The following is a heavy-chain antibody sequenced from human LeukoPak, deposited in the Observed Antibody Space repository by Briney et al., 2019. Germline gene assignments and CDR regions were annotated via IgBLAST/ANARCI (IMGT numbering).Heavy chain of an antibody. Sequence: PGGSLRLSCSASGCTFSSYAMHWVRQAPGKGLEYVSAISSNGGSTYYADSVKGRFTISRDNSKNTLYLQMSSLRAEDTAVYYCVKDLSGSTVTTKYFDYWGQGTLVTVSS. J-gene: IGHJ4*02. V-gene: IGHV3-64D*06. D-gene: IGHD4-17*01. CDR3: VKDLSGSTVTTKYFDY. CDR2: ISSNGGST. CDR1: GCTFSSYA.